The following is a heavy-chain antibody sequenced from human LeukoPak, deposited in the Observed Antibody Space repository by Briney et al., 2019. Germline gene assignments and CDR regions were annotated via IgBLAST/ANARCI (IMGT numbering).Heavy chain of an antibody. Sequence: PGGSLRLSCAASGFTFSSYEMNWVRQAPGKGLEWVSYISSSGSTIYYADSVKGRFTISRDNAKNSLYLQMNSLRAEDTAVYYCARDINCSGGSCYRRSGYYYYGMDVWGQGTTVTVS. CDR2: ISSSGSTI. D-gene: IGHD2-15*01. V-gene: IGHV3-48*03. J-gene: IGHJ6*02. CDR1: GFTFSSYE. CDR3: ARDINCSGGSCYRRSGYYYYGMDV.